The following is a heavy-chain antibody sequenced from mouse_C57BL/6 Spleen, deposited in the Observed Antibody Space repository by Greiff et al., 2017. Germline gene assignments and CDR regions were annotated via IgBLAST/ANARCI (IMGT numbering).Heavy chain of an antibody. CDR1: GYTFTSYW. D-gene: IGHD1-1*01. CDR2: IHPNSGST. CDR3: ARILLQGAMDY. J-gene: IGHJ4*01. V-gene: IGHV1-64*01. Sequence: QVQLKQPGAELVKPGASVTLSCKASGYTFTSYWMHWVKQRPGQGLEWIGMIHPNSGSTNYNEKFKSKATLTVDKSSSTAYMQLSSLTSEDSAVYYCARILLQGAMDYWGQGTSVTVSS.